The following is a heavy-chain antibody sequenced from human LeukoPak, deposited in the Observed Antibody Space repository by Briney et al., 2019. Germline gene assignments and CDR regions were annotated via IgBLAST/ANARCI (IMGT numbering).Heavy chain of an antibody. V-gene: IGHV3-33*01. D-gene: IGHD3-22*01. J-gene: IGHJ6*02. CDR1: GFTFSSYG. Sequence: SGGSLRLSCAASGFTFSSYGMHWVRQAPGKGLEWVAVIWYDGSNKYYADSVKGRFTISRDNSKNTLYLQMNSLRAEDTAVYYCAREVVITPYYYYGMDVWGQGTTVTVSS. CDR2: IWYDGSNK. CDR3: AREVVITPYYYYGMDV.